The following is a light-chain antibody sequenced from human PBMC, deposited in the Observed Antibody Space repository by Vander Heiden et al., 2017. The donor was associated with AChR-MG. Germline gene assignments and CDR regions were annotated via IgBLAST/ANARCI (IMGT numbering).Light chain of an antibody. CDR2: EVS. CDR1: RSDVGSYNR. CDR3: SSDTSRSTLL. J-gene: IGLJ2*01. V-gene: IGLV2-18*03. Sequence: QAALTHPPSLSGSPGHSVTISCTETRSDVGSYNRVSWYHQPPGTAPKLMIYEVSNRPAGVHDRFSGSKSGHTAYLTTAGLQAEYEADYYCSSDTSRSTLLFGVGTKLTVL.